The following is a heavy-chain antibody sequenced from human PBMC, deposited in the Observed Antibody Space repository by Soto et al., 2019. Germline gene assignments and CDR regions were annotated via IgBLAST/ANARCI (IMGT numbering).Heavy chain of an antibody. V-gene: IGHV1-8*01. CDR2: MNPNSGNT. J-gene: IGHJ6*03. CDR1: GYTFTSYD. D-gene: IGHD2-2*01. Sequence: ASVKVSCKASGYTFTSYDINWVRQATGQGLEWMGWMNPNSGNTGYAQKFQSRVTMTRNTSISTAYMELISLRSEDTAVSYCARQIVVVPAAGNYYYYYDMNFLGKVTTVIASS. CDR3: ARQIVVVPAAGNYYYYYDMNF.